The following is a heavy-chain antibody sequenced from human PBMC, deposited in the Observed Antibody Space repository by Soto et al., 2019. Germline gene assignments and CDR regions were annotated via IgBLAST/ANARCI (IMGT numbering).Heavy chain of an antibody. CDR3: ARDNRALLLRGFDY. V-gene: IGHV3-30-3*01. CDR2: ISYDGSNK. D-gene: IGHD3-10*01. CDR1: GFTFSSYA. J-gene: IGHJ4*02. Sequence: GGSLRLSCAASGFTFSSYAMHWVRQAPGKGLEWVAVISYDGSNKYYADSVKGRFTISRDNSKNTLYLQMNSLRAEDTAVYYCARDNRALLLRGFDYWGQGTLVTVPS.